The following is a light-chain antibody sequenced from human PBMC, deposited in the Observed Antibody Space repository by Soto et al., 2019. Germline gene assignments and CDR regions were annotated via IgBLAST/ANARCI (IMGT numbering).Light chain of an antibody. Sequence: IVMTQSPVTLSVSPGEIATLSCRASQSVSSNLAWYQQRPGQAPRLLMYAASTPATGIPARFSGSGSGTHFTLTISRLEPGDFAVYYCQHFGGTTFTFGQGTRLEIK. CDR1: QSVSSN. V-gene: IGKV3-15*01. CDR2: AAS. CDR3: QHFGGTTFT. J-gene: IGKJ5*01.